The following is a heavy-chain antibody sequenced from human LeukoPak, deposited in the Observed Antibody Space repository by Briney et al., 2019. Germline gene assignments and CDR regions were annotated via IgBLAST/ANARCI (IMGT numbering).Heavy chain of an antibody. V-gene: IGHV3-11*01. D-gene: IGHD2-15*01. CDR1: GFTFSDYY. CDR3: ARCRGHSCCFDY. Sequence: PGGSLRLSCAASGFTFSDYYMSWIRQAPGKGLEWVSYISPSGATISYADSVKGRFTTSRDNAKSSLYLQMNSLRAEDTAVYYCARCRGHSCCFDYWGQGTQVTVSS. CDR2: ISPSGATI. J-gene: IGHJ4*02.